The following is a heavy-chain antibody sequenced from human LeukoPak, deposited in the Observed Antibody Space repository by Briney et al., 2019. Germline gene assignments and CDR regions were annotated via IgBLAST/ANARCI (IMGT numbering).Heavy chain of an antibody. CDR1: GFTFSSYA. V-gene: IGHV3-30*04. CDR2: ISYDGSNK. Sequence: GSSLRLSCAASGFTFSSYAMHWVRQAPGKGLEWVAVISYDGSNKYYADSVKGRFTISRDNSKNTLYLQMNSLRAEDTAVYYCARDSLRGAMDYWGQGTLVTVSS. CDR3: ARDSLRGAMDY. J-gene: IGHJ4*02. D-gene: IGHD2-15*01.